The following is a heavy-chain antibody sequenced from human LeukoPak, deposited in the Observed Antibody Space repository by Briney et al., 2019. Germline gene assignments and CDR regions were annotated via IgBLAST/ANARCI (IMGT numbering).Heavy chain of an antibody. CDR2: IYYGGST. CDR1: GGSFSGYY. CDR3: ARLGYTSGLDY. V-gene: IGHV4-34*01. D-gene: IGHD6-19*01. Sequence: SETLSLTCAVYGGSFSGYYWSWIRQPPGKGLDWIGSIYYGGSTYYNPSLKSRVTISIDTSKNQFSLRLSSVTAADTAVYYCARLGYTSGLDYWGQGTLVTVSS. J-gene: IGHJ4*02.